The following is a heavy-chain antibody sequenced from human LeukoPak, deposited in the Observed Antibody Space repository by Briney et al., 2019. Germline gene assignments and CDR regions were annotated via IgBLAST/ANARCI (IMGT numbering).Heavy chain of an antibody. D-gene: IGHD5-18*01. V-gene: IGHV1-24*01. Sequence: ASVKVSCKVSGYTLTELSMRWVRQAPGKGLEWMGGFDPEDGETIYAQKFQGRVTMTEDTSTDTAYMELSSLRSEDTAVYYCARANGYSYGYPFDYWGQGTLVTVSS. CDR2: FDPEDGET. CDR1: GYTLTELS. J-gene: IGHJ4*02. CDR3: ARANGYSYGYPFDY.